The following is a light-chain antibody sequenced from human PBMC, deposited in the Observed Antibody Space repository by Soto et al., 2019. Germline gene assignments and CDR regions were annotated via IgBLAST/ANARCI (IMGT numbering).Light chain of an antibody. CDR2: EGS. V-gene: IGLV2-23*01. Sequence: SVLTQPASVSGSPGQSITISCTGTSSDVGSYNLVSWYQQHPGKAPKLMIYEGSKRPSGVSNRFSGSKSGNTASLTISGLHAEDEADYYCCSYAGSSTLGVFGGGTKLTVL. CDR3: CSYAGSSTLGV. CDR1: SSDVGSYNL. J-gene: IGLJ2*01.